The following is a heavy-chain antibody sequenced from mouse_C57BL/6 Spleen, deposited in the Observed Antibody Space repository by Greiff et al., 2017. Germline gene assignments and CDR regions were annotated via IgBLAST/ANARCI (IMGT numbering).Heavy chain of an antibody. CDR3: AREGDYSNSYAMDY. CDR1: GYTFTSYW. V-gene: IGHV1-61*01. CDR2: IYPSDSET. D-gene: IGHD2-5*01. Sequence: QVQLQQPGAELVRPGSSVKLSCKASGYTFTSYWMAWVKQRPGQGLEWIGNIYPSDSETHYNQKFKDKATLTVDKSYSTAYMQLSSLTSEDSAVYYCAREGDYSNSYAMDYWGQGTSVTVSA. J-gene: IGHJ4*01.